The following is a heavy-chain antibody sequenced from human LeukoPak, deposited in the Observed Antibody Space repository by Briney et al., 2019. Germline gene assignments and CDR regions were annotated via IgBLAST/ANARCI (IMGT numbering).Heavy chain of an antibody. J-gene: IGHJ4*02. D-gene: IGHD1-26*01. Sequence: ASVKVSCKASGYTFTGYYMHWVRQAPGQGLEWMGRINPNSGGTNYAQKFQGRVTMTRDTSISTAYMELSRLRSDDTAVYYCARDHRAGATLNFDYWGQGSLVTVSS. CDR3: ARDHRAGATLNFDY. V-gene: IGHV1-2*06. CDR1: GYTFTGYY. CDR2: INPNSGGT.